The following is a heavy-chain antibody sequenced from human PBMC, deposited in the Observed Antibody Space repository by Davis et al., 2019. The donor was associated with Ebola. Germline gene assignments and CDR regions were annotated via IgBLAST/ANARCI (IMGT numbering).Heavy chain of an antibody. CDR1: GFTFSSYA. D-gene: IGHD6-19*01. J-gene: IGHJ5*02. Sequence: PGGSLRLSCAASGFTFSSYAMSWVRQAPGKGLEWVSAISGSGGSTYYADSVKGRFTISRDNAKNSLYLQMNSLRDEDTAVYYCARDVRVAGTVGWFDPWGQGTLVTVSS. CDR3: ARDVRVAGTVGWFDP. V-gene: IGHV3-23*01. CDR2: ISGSGGST.